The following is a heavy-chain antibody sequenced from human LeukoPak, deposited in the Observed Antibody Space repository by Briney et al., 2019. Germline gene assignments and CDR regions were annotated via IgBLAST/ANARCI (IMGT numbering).Heavy chain of an antibody. CDR3: ARGDYDILTGYYTSNFDY. Sequence: SETLSLTCIVSGGSISSSGYYWGWIRQPPEKGLEWIGSIYYTGSTYYNPSLKSRVTISVDTSKNQFSLKLSSVTAADTAVYYCARGDYDILTGYYTSNFDYWGQGTLVTVSS. D-gene: IGHD3-9*01. CDR1: GGSISSSGYY. V-gene: IGHV4-39*07. J-gene: IGHJ4*02. CDR2: IYYTGST.